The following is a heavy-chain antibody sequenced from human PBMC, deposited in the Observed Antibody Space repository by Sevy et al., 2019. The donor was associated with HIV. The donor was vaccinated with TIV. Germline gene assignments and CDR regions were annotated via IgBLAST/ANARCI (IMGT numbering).Heavy chain of an antibody. CDR1: GGSVSSGSYY. V-gene: IGHV4-61*01. Sequence: SETLSLTCTVSGGSVSSGSYYWSWVRQPPGKGLEWIGYIYYSGSTNYNPSLKSRVTISVDTSMNQFSLKLSSVTAADTAVYYCARDRIVVAATKGDRYYYYGMDVWGQGTTVTVSS. J-gene: IGHJ6*02. D-gene: IGHD2-15*01. CDR3: ARDRIVVAATKGDRYYYYGMDV. CDR2: IYYSGST.